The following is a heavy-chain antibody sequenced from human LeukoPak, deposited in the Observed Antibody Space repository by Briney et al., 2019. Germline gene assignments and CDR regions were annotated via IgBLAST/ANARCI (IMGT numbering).Heavy chain of an antibody. CDR3: AGSLGYCTSNVCYLKY. CDR2: INPNSGGT. CDR1: GYTFTGYY. Sequence: ASVKVSCKASGYTFTGYYMHWVRQAPGQGLEWVGWINPNSGGTNYAQKFQGRVTMTRDTSISTAYMELSRLRSGDTAVFYCAGSLGYCTSNVCYLKYWGQGTLVTVSS. J-gene: IGHJ4*02. D-gene: IGHD2-8*01. V-gene: IGHV1-2*02.